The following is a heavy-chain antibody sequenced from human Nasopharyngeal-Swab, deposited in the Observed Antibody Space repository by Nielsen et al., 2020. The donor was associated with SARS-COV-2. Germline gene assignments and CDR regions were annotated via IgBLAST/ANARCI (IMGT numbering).Heavy chain of an antibody. CDR2: IYYSGST. J-gene: IGHJ4*02. Sequence: SETLSLTCAVYGGSFSGYYWGWIRQPPGKGLEWIGSIYYSGSTYYNPSLKSRVTISVDTSKNQFSLKLSSVTAADTAVYYCARETDVDTAMVAFGYFDYWGQGTLVTVSS. V-gene: IGHV4-34*01. D-gene: IGHD5-18*01. CDR1: GGSFSGYY. CDR3: ARETDVDTAMVAFGYFDY.